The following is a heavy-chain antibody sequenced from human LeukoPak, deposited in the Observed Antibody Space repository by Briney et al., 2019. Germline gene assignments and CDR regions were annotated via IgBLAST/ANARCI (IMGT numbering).Heavy chain of an antibody. J-gene: IGHJ4*02. V-gene: IGHV4-39*01. CDR1: GGSISSSSYY. Sequence: PSETLSLTCTVSGGSISSSSYYWGWIRQPPGKGLEWIGSIYYSGSTYYNPSLKSRVTISVGTSKNQFSLKLSSVTAADTAVYYCAKTYYDFWSGQGFFDYWGQGTLVTVSS. CDR3: AKTYYDFWSGQGFFDY. CDR2: IYYSGST. D-gene: IGHD3-3*01.